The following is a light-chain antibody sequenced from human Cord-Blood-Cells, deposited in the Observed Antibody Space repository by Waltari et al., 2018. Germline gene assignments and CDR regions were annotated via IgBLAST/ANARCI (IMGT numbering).Light chain of an antibody. V-gene: IGKV2-28*01. CDR2: LGS. Sequence: IVMTQSPLSRPVTPGEPASISCRCSQSLLHSNGYNYLDWYLQKPGQSPQLLIYLGSNRASGVPDRFSGSGSGTDFTLKISRVEAEDVGVYYCMQALQTSWTFGQGTKVEIK. CDR1: QSLLHSNGYNY. CDR3: MQALQTSWT. J-gene: IGKJ1*01.